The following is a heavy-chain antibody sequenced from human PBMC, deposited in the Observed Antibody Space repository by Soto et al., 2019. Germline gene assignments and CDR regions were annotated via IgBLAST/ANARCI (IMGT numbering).Heavy chain of an antibody. Sequence: EVQLVESGGGLVKPGGSLRLSCAASGFTFSSYNMNWVRQAPGKGLEWVSSISRSSYIYYADSVKGRFTISRDNAKNALYLQMNSLRDEDTAVYYCARVGYSGSYHFDYWGQGTLVTVSS. J-gene: IGHJ4*02. V-gene: IGHV3-21*01. D-gene: IGHD1-26*01. CDR3: ARVGYSGSYHFDY. CDR1: GFTFSSYN. CDR2: ISRSSYI.